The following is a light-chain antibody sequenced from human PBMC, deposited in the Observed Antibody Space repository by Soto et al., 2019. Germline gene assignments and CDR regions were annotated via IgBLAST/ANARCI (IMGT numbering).Light chain of an antibody. CDR2: DVA. J-gene: IGLJ1*01. V-gene: IGLV2-14*03. CDR3: SLYTSDHTYV. Sequence: QSALAPPSSLSDSPGQSTTISCTGTISNVGGSDFVSWYQQHPGKPPKLIIYDVANRPSGVSNRFSGSKSGSTASLIISGLQTADEANYFCSLYTSDHTYVFGAGTKVTVL. CDR1: ISNVGGSDF.